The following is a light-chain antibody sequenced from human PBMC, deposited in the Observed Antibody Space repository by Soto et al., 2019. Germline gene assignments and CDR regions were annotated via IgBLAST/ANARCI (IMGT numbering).Light chain of an antibody. CDR3: QSYDSSLSVYV. CDR2: GNS. J-gene: IGLJ1*01. Sequence: QSVLTQPPSVSGAPGQRVTISCTGSSSNIGAGYDVHWYQQLPGTAPKLLIYGNSNRPSGVPDRLSGSKSGTSASLAITGLQAEDEADYYCQSYDSSLSVYVFGTGTKVT. CDR1: SSNIGAGYD. V-gene: IGLV1-40*01.